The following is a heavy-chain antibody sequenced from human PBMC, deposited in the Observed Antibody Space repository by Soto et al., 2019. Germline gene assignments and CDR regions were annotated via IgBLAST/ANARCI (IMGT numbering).Heavy chain of an antibody. V-gene: IGHV3-23*01. CDR2: ISGSGGST. Sequence: GGSLRLSCAASGFTFSSYAMSWVRQAPGKGLEWVSAISGSGGSTYYADSVKGRFTISRDNSKNTLYLQMNSLRAEDTAVYYCAKDEREYSGYDWGGYFDYWGQGTLVTVSS. CDR3: AKDEREYSGYDWGGYFDY. J-gene: IGHJ4*02. D-gene: IGHD5-12*01. CDR1: GFTFSSYA.